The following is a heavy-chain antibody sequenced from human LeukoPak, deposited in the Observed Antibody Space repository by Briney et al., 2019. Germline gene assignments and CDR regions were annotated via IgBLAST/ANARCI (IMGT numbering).Heavy chain of an antibody. V-gene: IGHV4-31*03. CDR3: ARGNYDILTGQSWGGSKRFNWFDP. CDR2: IYYSGST. Sequence: PSETQSLTCTVSGGSISSGGYYWSWIRQHPGKGLEWIGYIYYSGSTYYNPSLKSRVTISVDTSKNQFSLKLSSVTAADTAVYYCARGNYDILTGQSWGGSKRFNWFDPWGQGTLVTVSS. J-gene: IGHJ5*02. D-gene: IGHD3-9*01. CDR1: GGSISSGGYY.